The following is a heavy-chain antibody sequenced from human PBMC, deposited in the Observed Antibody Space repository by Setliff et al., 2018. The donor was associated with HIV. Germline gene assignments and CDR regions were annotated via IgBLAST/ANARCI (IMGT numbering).Heavy chain of an antibody. Sequence: SVKVSCKASGGILTNYAINWVRQAPGQGLEWLGRLIPVSDTPNFAQKFHGRVTFIADRSTDAAYMELTSLTSDDTAVYYCARDLGGNNPSFDYWGQGTLVTVSS. J-gene: IGHJ4*02. CDR2: LIPVSDTP. CDR3: ARDLGGNNPSFDY. D-gene: IGHD3-16*01. CDR1: GGILTNYA. V-gene: IGHV1-69*06.